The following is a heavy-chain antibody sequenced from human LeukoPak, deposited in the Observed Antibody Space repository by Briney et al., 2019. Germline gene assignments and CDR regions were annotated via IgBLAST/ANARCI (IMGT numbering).Heavy chain of an antibody. CDR3: ARAYDFWSGNHPPFFDY. CDR1: GYTFTSYD. CDR2: MNPNSGST. J-gene: IGHJ4*02. V-gene: IGHV1-8*01. D-gene: IGHD3-3*01. Sequence: ASVKVSCKASGYTFTSYDINWVRQATGQGLEWMGWMNPNSGSTSYAQKFQGRVTMTRDTSTSTVYMELSSLRSEDTAVYYCARAYDFWSGNHPPFFDYWGQGTLVTVSS.